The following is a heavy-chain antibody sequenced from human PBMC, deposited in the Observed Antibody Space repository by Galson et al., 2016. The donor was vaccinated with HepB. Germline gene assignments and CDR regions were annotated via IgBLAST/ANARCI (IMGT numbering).Heavy chain of an antibody. D-gene: IGHD2-21*02. CDR3: AIVVVTANDEAFDL. Sequence: SLRLSCAASGFRISSYSMNWVRQAPGKGLEWVSLISSGGSYIHYGDSAKGRFIVSRDNAKNSLDLQMNSLRAEDTAVYFCAIVVVTANDEAFDLWGQGTMVTVSS. CDR2: ISSGGSYI. CDR1: GFRISSYS. V-gene: IGHV3-21*06. J-gene: IGHJ3*01.